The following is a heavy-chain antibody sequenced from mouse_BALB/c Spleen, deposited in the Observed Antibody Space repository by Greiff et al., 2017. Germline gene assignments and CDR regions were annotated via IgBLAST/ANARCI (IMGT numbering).Heavy chain of an antibody. CDR1: GYSITSGYY. V-gene: IGHV3-6*02. Sequence: EVQLQQSGPGLVKPSQSLSLTCSVTGYSITSGYYWNWIRQFPGNKLEWMGYISYDGSNNYNPSLKNRISITRDTSKNQFFLKLNSVTTEDTATYYCANDYDYWGQGTTLTVSA. J-gene: IGHJ2*01. CDR3: ANDYDY. D-gene: IGHD2-4*01. CDR2: ISYDGSN.